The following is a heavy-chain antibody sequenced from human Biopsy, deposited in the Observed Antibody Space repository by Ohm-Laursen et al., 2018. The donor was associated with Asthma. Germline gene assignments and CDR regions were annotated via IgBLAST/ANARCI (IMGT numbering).Heavy chain of an antibody. J-gene: IGHJ3*02. CDR2: ISKDASTQ. CDR1: GFTFMTYG. CDR3: VRDGTDDAFDI. V-gene: IGHV3-30*06. D-gene: IGHD1-1*01. Sequence: SLRLSCAASGFTFMTYGMHWVRQAPGKGLEWVGVISKDASTQDYADSVKGRFTMARDNSKNALDLQMNSLREEDTAVYYCVRDGTDDAFDIWGQGTVVSVSS.